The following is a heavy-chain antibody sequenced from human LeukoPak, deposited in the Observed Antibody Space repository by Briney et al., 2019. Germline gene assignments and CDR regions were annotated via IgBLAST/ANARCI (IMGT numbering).Heavy chain of an antibody. CDR1: GDSVSSSAS. V-gene: IGHV6-1*01. Sequence: SQTLSLTCAISGDSVSSSASWNWIRQSPSRGLEWLGRTYYRSKWSSDYATSVKSRITINADTSKNQFSLQLSSVTPEDTAVYYCAGDADSSNEWGPFDPWGQGTLVTVSS. J-gene: IGHJ5*02. D-gene: IGHD1-1*01. CDR2: TYYRSKWSS. CDR3: AGDADSSNEWGPFDP.